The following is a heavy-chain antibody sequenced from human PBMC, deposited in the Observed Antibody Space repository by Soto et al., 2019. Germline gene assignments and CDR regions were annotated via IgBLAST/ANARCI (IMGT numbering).Heavy chain of an antibody. Sequence: EVQLVESGGGLVKPGGSLRLSCAASGFTFSSYSMNWVRQAPGKGLEWVSSISSSSSYIYYADSVKGRFTISRDNANSSVYLQMHSLSGEETAVYDRAGRRELRYWRIDVWGDGNTVIVS. CDR3: AGRRELRYWRIDV. D-gene: IGHD3-10*01. J-gene: IGHJ6*02. CDR1: GFTFSSYS. V-gene: IGHV3-21*01. CDR2: ISSSSSYI.